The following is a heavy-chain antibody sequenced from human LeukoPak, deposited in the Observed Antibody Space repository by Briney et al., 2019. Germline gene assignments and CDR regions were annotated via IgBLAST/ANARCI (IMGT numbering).Heavy chain of an antibody. CDR1: GFTFSSYG. V-gene: IGHV3-30*18. CDR3: AKEAQLRYFDWLLSNYYYYYYMDV. D-gene: IGHD3-9*01. J-gene: IGHJ6*03. CDR2: ISYDGSNK. Sequence: GGSLRLSCAASGFTFSSYGMHWVRQAPGKGLEWVAVISYDGSNKYYADSVKGRFTISRDNSKNTLYLQMNSLRAEDTAVYYCAKEAQLRYFDWLLSNYYYYYYMDVWGKGTTVTISS.